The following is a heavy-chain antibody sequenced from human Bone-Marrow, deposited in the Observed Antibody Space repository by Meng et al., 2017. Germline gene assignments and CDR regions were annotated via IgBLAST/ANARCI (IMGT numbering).Heavy chain of an antibody. D-gene: IGHD3-16*01. CDR2: INPSGGST. CDR3: ARDLSFGELCEGFDY. V-gene: IGHV1-46*01. Sequence: ASVKVSCKASGYTFTSYYMHWVRQAPGQGLEWMGIINPSGGSTSYAQKFQGRVTMTRDTSTSTVYMELSSLRSEDTAVYYCARDLSFGELCEGFDYWGQGTLVTVSS. J-gene: IGHJ4*02. CDR1: GYTFTSYY.